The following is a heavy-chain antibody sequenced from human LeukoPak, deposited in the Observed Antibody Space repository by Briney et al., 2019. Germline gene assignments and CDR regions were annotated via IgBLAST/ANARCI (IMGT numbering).Heavy chain of an antibody. CDR1: GFTFSSYD. CDR3: ARDSPGYLAYDS. D-gene: IGHD1-1*01. CDR2: ISYDGSNK. V-gene: IGHV3-30*03. Sequence: RGSLRLSCAASGFTFSSYDMHWVRQAPGKGLEWVTVISYDGSNKYYGDSVKGRFTISRDNAKKSLYLQMNSLRAEDTAVYYCARDSPGYLAYDSWGQGTLVTVSS. J-gene: IGHJ4*02.